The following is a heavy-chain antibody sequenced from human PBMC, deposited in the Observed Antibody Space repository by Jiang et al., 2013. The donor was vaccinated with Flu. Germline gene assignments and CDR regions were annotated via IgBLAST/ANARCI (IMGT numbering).Heavy chain of an antibody. CDR3: ARGAAAGTGWYFDL. Sequence: VTISVDTSKNQFSLKLSSVTAADTAVYYCARGAAAGTGWYFDLWGRGTLVTVSS. D-gene: IGHD6-13*01. J-gene: IGHJ2*01. V-gene: IGHV4-59*09.